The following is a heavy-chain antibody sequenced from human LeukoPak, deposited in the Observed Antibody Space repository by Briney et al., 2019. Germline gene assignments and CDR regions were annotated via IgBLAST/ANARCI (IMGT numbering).Heavy chain of an antibody. CDR3: ASDRGVVGYGLDP. V-gene: IGHV1-18*01. CDR1: GYTFSIYG. Sequence: ASVKVSCKASGYTFSIYGFSWVRQAPGQGLEWMGWISAYNGNTNYAQKFQGRVTMTTDTSTSTAHMELRSLRSDDTAVYYCASDRGVVGYGLDPWGQGTLVTVSS. J-gene: IGHJ5*02. D-gene: IGHD2-15*01. CDR2: ISAYNGNT.